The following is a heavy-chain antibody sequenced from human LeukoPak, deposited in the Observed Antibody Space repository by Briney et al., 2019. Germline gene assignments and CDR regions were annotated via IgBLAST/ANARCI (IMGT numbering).Heavy chain of an antibody. Sequence: GGSLRLSCAASGFTFSSYAMHWVRQAPGKGLEWVAVISYDGSNKYYADSVKGRFTISRDNSKNTLYLQMNSLRAKDTAVYYCARDGIAVMVGELSLEVDYWGQGTLVTVSS. CDR1: GFTFSSYA. CDR3: ARDGIAVMVGELSLEVDY. D-gene: IGHD3-16*02. CDR2: ISYDGSNK. V-gene: IGHV3-30-3*01. J-gene: IGHJ4*02.